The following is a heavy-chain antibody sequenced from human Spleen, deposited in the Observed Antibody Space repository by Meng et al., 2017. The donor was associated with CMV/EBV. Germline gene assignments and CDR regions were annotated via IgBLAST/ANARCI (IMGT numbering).Heavy chain of an antibody. CDR3: AKVSSGWSEYYFDH. CDR2: ISGSGGST. Sequence: GESLKISCAASGFTFSSYAMSWVRQAPGKGLEWVSAISGSGGSTYYADSVKGRFTISRDNSKNTLYLQMNRLRAEDTAVYYCAKVSSGWSEYYFDHWGQGTLVTVSS. J-gene: IGHJ4*02. D-gene: IGHD6-19*01. CDR1: GFTFSSYA. V-gene: IGHV3-23*01.